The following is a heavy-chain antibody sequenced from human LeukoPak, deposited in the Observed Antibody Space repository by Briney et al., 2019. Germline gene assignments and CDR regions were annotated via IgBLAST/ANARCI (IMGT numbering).Heavy chain of an antibody. CDR1: GGSISSGSYY. Sequence: PSQTLSLTCTVSGGSISSGSYYWIWIRQPAGKGLEWIGRIYTSWSTSYNPPLKSPVTKSVDTSKNQFSLKRSCVTAADTAVYYCAVTYCRPVPAAKGCLDYWGQGTLVTVSS. CDR3: AVTYCRPVPAAKGCLDY. D-gene: IGHD2-2*01. V-gene: IGHV4-61*02. J-gene: IGHJ4*02. CDR2: IYTSWST.